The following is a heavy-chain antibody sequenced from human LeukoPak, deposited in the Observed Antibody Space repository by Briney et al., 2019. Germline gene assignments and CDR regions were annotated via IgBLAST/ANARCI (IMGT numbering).Heavy chain of an antibody. CDR1: GYTFTTYG. D-gene: IGHD3-22*01. CDR3: ARGYHYDSSGYPFDY. V-gene: IGHV1-18*01. J-gene: IGHJ4*02. CDR2: ISTYNGKL. Sequence: GASVKVSCKASGYTFTTYGISWVRQAPGQGLEWMGWISTYNGKLNFSQKLQGRVAMTTDTSTSTAYMELRSLRSDDTAVYYCARGYHYDSSGYPFDYWGQGTLVTVSS.